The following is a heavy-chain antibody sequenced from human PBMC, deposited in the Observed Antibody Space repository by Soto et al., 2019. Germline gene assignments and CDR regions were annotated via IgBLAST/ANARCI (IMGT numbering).Heavy chain of an antibody. CDR3: AKDRLGRLYYYGMEV. V-gene: IGHV3-23*01. CDR1: GFTFSSYA. D-gene: IGHD3-16*01. J-gene: IGHJ6*02. Sequence: WSLRLSCAASGFTFSSYAMSWVRQAPGKGLEWVSAISGSGGSTYYADSVKGRFTISRANSKNTLYLQMNSLRAEDTAVYYCAKDRLGRLYYYGMEVWGQGTTVTVSS. CDR2: ISGSGGST.